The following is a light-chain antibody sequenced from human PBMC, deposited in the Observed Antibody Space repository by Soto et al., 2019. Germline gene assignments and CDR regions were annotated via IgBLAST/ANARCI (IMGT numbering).Light chain of an antibody. Sequence: EIVLTQSPGTLSLSPGERATLSCRASQSVSTNSLAWYQQKPGQAPRLLIYGASSRATGIPDRVSASGSGAAFTLSISRLEPEDFAMYYYLHYGSSPYTFGQGTKLAIK. J-gene: IGKJ2*01. CDR3: LHYGSSPYT. V-gene: IGKV3-20*01. CDR1: QSVSTNS. CDR2: GAS.